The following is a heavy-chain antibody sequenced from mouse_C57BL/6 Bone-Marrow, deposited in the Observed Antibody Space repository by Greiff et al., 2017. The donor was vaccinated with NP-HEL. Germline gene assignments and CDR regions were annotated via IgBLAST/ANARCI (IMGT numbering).Heavy chain of an antibody. CDR1: GYTFTSYT. Sequence: VKLMESGAELARPGASVKMSCKASGYTFTSYTMHWVKQRPGQGLEWIGYINPSSGYTKYNQKFKDKATLTADKSSSTAYMQLSSLTSEDSAVYYCARWLLQYFDVWGTGTTVTVSS. J-gene: IGHJ1*03. CDR3: ARWLLQYFDV. V-gene: IGHV1-4*01. D-gene: IGHD2-3*01. CDR2: INPSSGYT.